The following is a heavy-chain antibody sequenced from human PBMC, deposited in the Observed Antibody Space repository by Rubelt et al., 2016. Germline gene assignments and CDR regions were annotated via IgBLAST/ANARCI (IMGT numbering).Heavy chain of an antibody. V-gene: IGHV3-48*04. D-gene: IGHD1-26*01. J-gene: IGHJ4*02. CDR1: GFVFSDDG. CDR2: ISSTSSSI. Sequence: ASGFVFSDDGRHWVRQAPGKGLEWISYISSTSSSIYYADSVKGRFTISRDNAKNSLYPQMNSLRAEDTAVYYCARVIVGVKGFDYWGQGTLVTVSS. CDR3: ARVIVGVKGFDY.